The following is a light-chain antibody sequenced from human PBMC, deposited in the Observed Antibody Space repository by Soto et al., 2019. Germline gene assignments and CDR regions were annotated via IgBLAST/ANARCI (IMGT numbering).Light chain of an antibody. V-gene: IGKV1-39*01. J-gene: IGKJ1*01. CDR3: QQSYSPTKT. CDR1: QTINHF. Sequence: DMQMTQSPSSLSASVGDRVTITCRASQTINHFLNWYQQRHGKVPKFXIYAASTLESGVPSRFSGNGSGTEFTLTIDSLQPEDFATYFCQQSYSPTKTFGQGTKVDIK. CDR2: AAS.